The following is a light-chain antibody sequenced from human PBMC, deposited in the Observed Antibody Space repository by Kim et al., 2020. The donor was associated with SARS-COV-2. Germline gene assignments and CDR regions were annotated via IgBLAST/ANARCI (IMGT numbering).Light chain of an antibody. CDR1: GLGDKY. CDR2: QDT. J-gene: IGLJ2*01. V-gene: IGLV3-1*01. CDR3: QAWDISTVV. Sequence: SVSPGRTGSIPCAGDGLGDKYGSWYQRNPGQSPVLVIWQDTKGPAGIPERFSGSKSGNTATLTNGGTQAMDEADYYCQAWDISTVVFGGGTQVTV.